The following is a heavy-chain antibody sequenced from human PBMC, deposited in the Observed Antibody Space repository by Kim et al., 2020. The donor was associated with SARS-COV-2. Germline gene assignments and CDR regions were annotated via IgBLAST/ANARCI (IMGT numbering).Heavy chain of an antibody. V-gene: IGHV3-30-3*01. J-gene: IGHJ4*02. CDR3: ARGIPAAPPGV. CDR1: GFTFSSYA. CDR2: ISYDGSKK. Sequence: GGSLRLSCAASGFTFSSYAMHWVRQAPGKGLEWVAVISYDGSKKYYADSVKGRFTISRDNSKNTLYLQMNSLRAEDTAVHYCARGIPAAPPGVWGQGTLVTVSS. D-gene: IGHD6-13*01.